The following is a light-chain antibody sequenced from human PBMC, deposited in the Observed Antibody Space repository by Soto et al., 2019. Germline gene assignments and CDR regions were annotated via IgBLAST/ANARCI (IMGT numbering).Light chain of an antibody. CDR1: SSDVGGYNY. CDR3: SSYTSSITLV. Sequence: QSALTQPASVSGSPGQSITISCTGNSSDVGGYNYVSWYQQHPGKAPKLMIYDVSNRPTGVSNRFSGSKSGNTASLSISGLQAEDEADYYCSSYTSSITLVFGGGTTVTVL. J-gene: IGLJ2*01. V-gene: IGLV2-14*03. CDR2: DVS.